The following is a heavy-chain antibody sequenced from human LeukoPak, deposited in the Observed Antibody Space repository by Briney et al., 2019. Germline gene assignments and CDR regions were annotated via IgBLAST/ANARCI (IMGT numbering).Heavy chain of an antibody. CDR3: ARGPDSSGYYAADYFDY. CDR2: IYYSGST. D-gene: IGHD3-22*01. CDR1: GGSISSYY. V-gene: IGHV4-59*01. Sequence: SETLSLTCTVSGGSISSYYWSWIRQPPGKGLEWIGYIYYSGSTNYNPSLKSRVTISVDTSKNQFSLKLSSVTAADTAVYYCARGPDSSGYYAADYFDYWGQGTLVTVSS. J-gene: IGHJ4*02.